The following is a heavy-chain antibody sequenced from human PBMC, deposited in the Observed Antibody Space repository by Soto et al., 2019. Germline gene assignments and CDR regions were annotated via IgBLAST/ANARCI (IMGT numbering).Heavy chain of an antibody. J-gene: IGHJ6*02. CDR1: GFTFSSYA. Sequence: PGGSLRLSCAASGFTFSSYAMSWVRQAPGKGLEWVSAISGSGGSTYYADSVKGRFTISRDNSKNTLYLQMNSLRAEDMAVYYCAKDHVGLGIAVAGTGYYYGMDVWGQGTTVTVSS. V-gene: IGHV3-23*01. D-gene: IGHD6-19*01. CDR2: ISGSGGST. CDR3: AKDHVGLGIAVAGTGYYYGMDV.